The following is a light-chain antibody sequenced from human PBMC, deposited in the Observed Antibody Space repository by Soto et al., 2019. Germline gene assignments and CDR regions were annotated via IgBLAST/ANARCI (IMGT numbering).Light chain of an antibody. V-gene: IGKV1-33*01. CDR2: DAS. CDR1: QDINNF. CDR3: QQYDNLVYT. Sequence: DIQMTQSPSSLSASVGDRVTITCQASQDINNFLNRYQQKPGKAPKLLIYDASNLETGVPSRFSGSGSGTDFTFTISSLQPEDIATYYCQQYDNLVYTFGQGTKLEIK. J-gene: IGKJ2*01.